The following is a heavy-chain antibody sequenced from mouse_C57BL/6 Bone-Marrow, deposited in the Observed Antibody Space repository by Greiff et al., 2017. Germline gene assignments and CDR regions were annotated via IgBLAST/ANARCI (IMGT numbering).Heavy chain of an antibody. CDR3: ASGMTTVVAAADY. D-gene: IGHD1-1*01. V-gene: IGHV1-61*01. CDR1: GYTFTSYW. CDR2: IYPSDSET. J-gene: IGHJ2*01. Sequence: QVQLQQPGAELVRPGSSVKLSCKASGYTFTSYWMDWVKQRPGQGLEWIGNIYPSDSETHYTQTFKDKATLTVDKSSSTAYMQLSSLTSEDSAVYYCASGMTTVVAAADYWGQGTTLTVSS.